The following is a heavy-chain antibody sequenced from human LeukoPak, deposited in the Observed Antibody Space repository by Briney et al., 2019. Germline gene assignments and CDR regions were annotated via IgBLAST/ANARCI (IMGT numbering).Heavy chain of an antibody. Sequence: ASVKVSCKASGYTFTGYYMHWVRQAPGQGLEWMGWINPNSGGTDYARKFQGRVTMTRDTSISTAYMELSRLRSDDTAVYYCAFGINVDTAMVGWFDPWGQGTLVTVSS. CDR3: AFGINVDTAMVGWFDP. J-gene: IGHJ5*02. D-gene: IGHD5-18*01. V-gene: IGHV1-2*02. CDR1: GYTFTGYY. CDR2: INPNSGGT.